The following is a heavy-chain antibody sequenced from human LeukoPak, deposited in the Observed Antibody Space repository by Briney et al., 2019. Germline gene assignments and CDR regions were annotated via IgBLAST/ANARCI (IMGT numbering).Heavy chain of an antibody. CDR1: GFTLNKYW. J-gene: IGHJ4*02. CDR3: TRIPADQTFFDF. CDR2: INIDGSSI. D-gene: IGHD2-2*01. Sequence: GGSLRLSCAASGFTLNKYWMHWVRQAPGKRLVWVSRINIDGSSISYADSVRGRFTISRDNAKNTLYLQMNNLRAEDTAVYYCTRIPADQTFFDFWGQGTLVTVSS. V-gene: IGHV3-74*01.